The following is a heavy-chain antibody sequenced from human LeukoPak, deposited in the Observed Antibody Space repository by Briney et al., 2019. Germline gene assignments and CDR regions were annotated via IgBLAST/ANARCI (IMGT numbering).Heavy chain of an antibody. CDR1: GFTFSSYS. CDR3: AKDTRSSGWSFFDY. V-gene: IGHV3-21*04. Sequence: PGGSLRLSCAASGFTFSSYSMNWVRQAPGKGLEWVSSVSSSSSYIYYAESVKGRFTISRDNAKNSLYLQMNSLRAEDTALYYCAKDTRSSGWSFFDYWGQGTLVTASS. CDR2: VSSSSSYI. D-gene: IGHD6-19*01. J-gene: IGHJ4*02.